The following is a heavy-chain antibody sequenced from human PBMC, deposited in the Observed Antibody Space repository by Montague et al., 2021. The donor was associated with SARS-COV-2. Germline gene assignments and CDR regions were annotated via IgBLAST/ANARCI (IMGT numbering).Heavy chain of an antibody. V-gene: IGHV4-4*07. J-gene: IGHJ5*02. Sequence: SETLSLTCTVSDGSINNFYWSWIRQPAGKGLEWIGRIYSSGSTSYNPSLKSRVPISIDTSKNQFSLTLSSVTAADTAVYYCTREGGGYHEDWFDPWGQGTLVTVSS. CDR1: DGSINNFY. CDR3: TREGGGYHEDWFDP. D-gene: IGHD1-26*01. CDR2: IYSSGST.